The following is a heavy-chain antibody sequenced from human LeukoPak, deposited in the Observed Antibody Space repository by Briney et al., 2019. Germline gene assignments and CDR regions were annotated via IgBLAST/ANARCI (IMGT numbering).Heavy chain of an antibody. CDR3: ARDVRVISGYSPSYFDY. CDR1: GFTFGDYY. J-gene: IGHJ4*02. Sequence: AGSLRLSCAASGFTFGDYYMSWIRQAPGKGLEWVSVIYSGGSTYYADSVKGRFTISRDNSKNTLYLQMNSLRAEDTAVYYCARDVRVISGYSPSYFDYWGQGTLVTVSS. CDR2: IYSGGST. D-gene: IGHD5-18*01. V-gene: IGHV3-53*01.